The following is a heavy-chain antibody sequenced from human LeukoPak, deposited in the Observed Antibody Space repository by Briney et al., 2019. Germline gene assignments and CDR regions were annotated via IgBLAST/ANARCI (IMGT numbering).Heavy chain of an antibody. D-gene: IGHD1-1*01. CDR2: ISGSGGST. CDR3: ATYAQLERLGGY. J-gene: IGHJ4*02. CDR1: GFTFGSYA. Sequence: GGSLRLSCAASGFTFGSYAMSWVRQAPGKGLEWVSAISGSGGSTYYADSVKGRFTISRDNSKNTLYLQMNSLRAEDTAVYYCATYAQLERLGGYWGQGTLVTVSS. V-gene: IGHV3-23*01.